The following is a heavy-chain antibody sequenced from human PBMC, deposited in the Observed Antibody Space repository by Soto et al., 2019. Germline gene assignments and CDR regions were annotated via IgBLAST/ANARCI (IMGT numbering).Heavy chain of an antibody. CDR1: GYTLPNYS. Sequence: QVQFVQSGAEVKKPGASVRLSCKPSGYTLPNYSIQWVRQAAGQGLQWLGWINPGSGYTEYSQRFQSRVTLSRDNAASTFYMDLTGLKSQDTAVYFCTGDLNGGNPFDYWGQGALVTV. CDR3: TGDLNGGNPFDY. CDR2: INPGSGYT. V-gene: IGHV1-3*01. D-gene: IGHD2-8*01. J-gene: IGHJ4*02.